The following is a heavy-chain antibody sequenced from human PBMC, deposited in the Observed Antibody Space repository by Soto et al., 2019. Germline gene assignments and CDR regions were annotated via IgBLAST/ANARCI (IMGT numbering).Heavy chain of an antibody. J-gene: IGHJ6*02. Sequence: QVQLVQSGAEVKKPGASVKISCKASGYTFTTYYLHWGRQAPGQGLEWMGIINPDTGSTSSAQNFRGRVSVTRDTSTSTVYMELYSLSSEDTAVYYCARDPNFSLTFHYYGMDVWGQGTTVTVSS. CDR3: ARDPNFSLTFHYYGMDV. CDR2: INPDTGST. CDR1: GYTFTTYY. V-gene: IGHV1-46*01.